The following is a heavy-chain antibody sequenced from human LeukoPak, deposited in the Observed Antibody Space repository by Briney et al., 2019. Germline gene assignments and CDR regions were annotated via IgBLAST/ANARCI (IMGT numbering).Heavy chain of an antibody. J-gene: IGHJ4*02. V-gene: IGHV3-30*18. Sequence: AGGSLRLSCAASGFTFSSYGMHWVRQAPVKGLEWVAVISYDGSNKYYADSVKGRFTISRDNSKNTLYLQMNSLRAEDTAVYYCAKEGIVVVSRNTQFVFDYWGQGTLVTVSS. CDR3: AKEGIVVVSRNTQFVFDY. D-gene: IGHD2-2*01. CDR2: ISYDGSNK. CDR1: GFTFSSYG.